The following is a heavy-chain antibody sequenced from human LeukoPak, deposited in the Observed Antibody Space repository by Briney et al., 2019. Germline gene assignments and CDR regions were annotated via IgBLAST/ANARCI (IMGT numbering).Heavy chain of an antibody. Sequence: AGGSLRLSCAASGFPFSSYSMNWVRQAPGKGLEWVSSISSSSSYIYYADSVKGRFTISRDNAKNSLYLQMNSLRAEDTAVYYCARDNIVVVSAALGYWGQGTLVTVSS. CDR1: GFPFSSYS. CDR3: ARDNIVVVSAALGY. J-gene: IGHJ4*02. D-gene: IGHD2-2*01. CDR2: ISSSSSYI. V-gene: IGHV3-21*01.